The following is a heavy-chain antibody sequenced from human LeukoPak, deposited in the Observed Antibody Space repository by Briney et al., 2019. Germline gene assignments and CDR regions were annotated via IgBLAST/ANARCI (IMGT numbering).Heavy chain of an antibody. J-gene: IGHJ4*02. Sequence: PGRSLRLSCAASGFTFSSYGMHWVRQAPGKGLEWVAVISYDGSNKYYADSVKGRFTISRDNSKNTLYLQMNSLRAEDTAVYYCANWGGPYSGSYYEGYWGQGTLVTVSS. CDR1: GFTFSSYG. CDR3: ANWGGPYSGSYYEGY. CDR2: ISYDGSNK. V-gene: IGHV3-30*18. D-gene: IGHD1-26*01.